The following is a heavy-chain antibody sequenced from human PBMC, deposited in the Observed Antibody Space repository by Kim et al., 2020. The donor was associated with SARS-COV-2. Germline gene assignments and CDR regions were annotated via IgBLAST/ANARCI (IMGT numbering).Heavy chain of an antibody. D-gene: IGHD3-10*01. V-gene: IGHV3-23*01. Sequence: GGSLRLSCAASGFAFSTNAMSWVRQAPGEGLEWVSAISGGGGSTDYADSVKGRYTISRDNSKNTVYLQMSSLRAEDTAVYYCARSGYGSGSYFFMDYYYGMDVWGQGTTVTVSS. J-gene: IGHJ6*02. CDR3: ARSGYGSGSYFFMDYYYGMDV. CDR2: ISGGGGST. CDR1: GFAFSTNA.